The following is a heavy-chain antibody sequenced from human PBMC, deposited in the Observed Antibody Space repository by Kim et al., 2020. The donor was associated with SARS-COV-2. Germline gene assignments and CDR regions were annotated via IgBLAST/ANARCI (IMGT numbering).Heavy chain of an antibody. J-gene: IGHJ6*02. Sequence: VKGRFSISRDNSKNTLYLQMNGLRAEDTAVYYCASWVRGPFHYYYYGMDVWGQGTTVTVSS. CDR3: ASWVRGPFHYYYYGMDV. V-gene: IGHV3-30*01. D-gene: IGHD3-10*01.